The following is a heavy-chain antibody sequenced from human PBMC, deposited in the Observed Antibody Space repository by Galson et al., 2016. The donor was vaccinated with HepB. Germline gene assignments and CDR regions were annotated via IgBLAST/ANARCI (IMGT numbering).Heavy chain of an antibody. CDR1: GFTFSTYA. V-gene: IGHV3-21*01. J-gene: IGHJ4*02. D-gene: IGHD4-11*01. CDR2: ISSSSSSI. CDR3: ASRYSSPFIRGLFDY. Sequence: LRLSCAASGFTFSTYAMSWVRQAPGKGLEWVSFISSSSSSIYYADSVKGRFTVSRDNAQNSLFLQMNSLRAEDTAIYYCASRYSSPFIRGLFDYWGQGTLVTVSS.